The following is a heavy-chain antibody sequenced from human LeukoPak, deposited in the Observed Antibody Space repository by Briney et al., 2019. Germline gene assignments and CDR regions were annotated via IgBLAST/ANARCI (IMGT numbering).Heavy chain of an antibody. V-gene: IGHV3-53*01. Sequence: GGSLRLSCAASGFTVSSNYMSWVRQAPGKGLEWVSVIYSGGSTYYADSVKGRFTISRDNSKNTLYLQMNSLRAEDTAVYYCARVIGPGSYHFDYWGQGTLVTVSS. D-gene: IGHD3-10*01. J-gene: IGHJ4*02. CDR3: ARVIGPGSYHFDY. CDR2: IYSGGST. CDR1: GFTVSSNY.